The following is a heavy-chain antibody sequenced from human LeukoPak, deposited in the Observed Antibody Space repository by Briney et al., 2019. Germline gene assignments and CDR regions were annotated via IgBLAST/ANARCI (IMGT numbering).Heavy chain of an antibody. V-gene: IGHV4-34*01. D-gene: IGHD6-19*01. Sequence: SETLSLTCAVYGGSFSGYYWSWIRQPPGKGLEWIGEINHSRSTNYNPSLKSRVTISVDTSKNQFSLKLSSVTAADTAVYYCARDSSGWFRKGFDYWGQGTLVTVSS. CDR2: INHSRST. J-gene: IGHJ4*02. CDR3: ARDSSGWFRKGFDY. CDR1: GGSFSGYY.